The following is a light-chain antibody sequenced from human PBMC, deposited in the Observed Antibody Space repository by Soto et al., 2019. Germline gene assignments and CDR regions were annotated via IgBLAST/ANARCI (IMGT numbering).Light chain of an antibody. Sequence: EIVLTQSPATLSLSPGERATLSCRASQSVGSYLAWYQQKSGQAPRLLMFGAVNRATGIPARFSGSGSGTDFTLTISSLEPEEFAVYYCQQGSLWPYTFGQGTELEIK. V-gene: IGKV3-11*01. J-gene: IGKJ2*01. CDR3: QQGSLWPYT. CDR2: GAV. CDR1: QSVGSY.